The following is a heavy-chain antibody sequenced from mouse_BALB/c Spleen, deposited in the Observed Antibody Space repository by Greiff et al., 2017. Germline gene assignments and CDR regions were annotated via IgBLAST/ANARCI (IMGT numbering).Heavy chain of an antibody. CDR2: ISSGSSTI. CDR1: GFTFSSFG. J-gene: IGHJ4*01. CDR3: ARSGVPMDY. V-gene: IGHV5-17*02. D-gene: IGHD4-1*01. Sequence: EVMLVESGGGLVQPGGSRKLSCAASGFTFSSFGMHWVRQAPEKGLEWVAYISSGSSTIYYADTVKGRFTISRDNPKNTLFLQMTSLRSEDTAMYYCARSGVPMDYWGQGTSVTVSS.